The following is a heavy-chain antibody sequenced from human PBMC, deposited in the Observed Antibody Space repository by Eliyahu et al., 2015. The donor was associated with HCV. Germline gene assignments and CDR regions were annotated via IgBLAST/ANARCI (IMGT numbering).Heavy chain of an antibody. CDR1: GYTFTSYG. CDR2: INAGNGNT. V-gene: IGHV1-3*01. CDR3: ARVYCSGTSCYPDFDY. Sequence: QVQLVQSGAEVKKPGASVXVSCKASGYTFTSYGMHWVRQAPGQRLEWMGWINAGNGNTKYSQKFQDRITISRDTSASTAYMELSSLRSEDTAVYYCARVYCSGTSCYPDFDYWGQGTLVTVSS. J-gene: IGHJ4*02. D-gene: IGHD2-2*01.